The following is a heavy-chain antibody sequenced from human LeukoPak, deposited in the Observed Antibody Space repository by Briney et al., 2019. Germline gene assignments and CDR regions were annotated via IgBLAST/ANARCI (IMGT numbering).Heavy chain of an antibody. J-gene: IGHJ4*02. V-gene: IGHV1-2*02. CDR1: GYTFTGYY. D-gene: IGHD5-18*01. CDR2: INPNSGGT. CDR3: AKGLVDTAMVYYFDY. Sequence: ASVRVSCKASGYTFTGYYMHWVPQAPGQGLEWMGWINPNSGGTNYAQKFQGRVTMTRDTSISTAYMELSRLRSDDTALYYCAKGLVDTAMVYYFDYWGQGTLVTVSS.